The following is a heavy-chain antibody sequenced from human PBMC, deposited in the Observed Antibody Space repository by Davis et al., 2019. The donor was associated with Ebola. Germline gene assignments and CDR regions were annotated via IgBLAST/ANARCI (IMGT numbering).Heavy chain of an antibody. CDR1: GGSFSDYF. J-gene: IGHJ4*02. CDR2: INQRRKT. CDR3: VRFGLGAY. D-gene: IGHD3-16*01. V-gene: IGHV4-34*01. Sequence: PSETLSLTCAISGGSFSDYFWSWIRLSPGKGLEWIGEINQRRKTFYNPALKSRVTISADTSKNQFSLKLRSVTAADTAVYYCVRFGLGAYWGQGTLVAVSS.